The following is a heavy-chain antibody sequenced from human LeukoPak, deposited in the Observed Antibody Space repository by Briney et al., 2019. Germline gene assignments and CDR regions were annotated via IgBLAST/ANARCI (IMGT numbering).Heavy chain of an antibody. CDR2: IYYSGNT. CDR1: GGSVNSSSYY. J-gene: IGHJ3*02. D-gene: IGHD3-10*01. CDR3: ARTYGSGLSAFDI. V-gene: IGHV4-31*01. Sequence: SETLSLTCTVSGGSVNSSSYYWNWIRQPPGKGLEWIGYIYYSGNTYYNPSLKSLVTISVDTSKNQFSLKLSSVTAADTAVYYCARTYGSGLSAFDIWGQGTMVTVSS.